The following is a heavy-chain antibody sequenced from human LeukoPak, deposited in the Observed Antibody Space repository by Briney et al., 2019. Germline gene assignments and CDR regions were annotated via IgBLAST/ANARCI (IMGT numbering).Heavy chain of an antibody. J-gene: IGHJ4*02. CDR2: IYTSGST. D-gene: IGHD6-19*01. CDR1: GGSISSGSYY. Sequence: PSETLSLTCTVSGGSISSGSYYWSWIRQPAGKGLEWIGRIYTSGSTNYNPSLKSRVTISVDTSKNQFSLKLSSVTAADTAVYYCARGLGIAVAGTDYWGQGTLVTVSS. V-gene: IGHV4-61*02. CDR3: ARGLGIAVAGTDY.